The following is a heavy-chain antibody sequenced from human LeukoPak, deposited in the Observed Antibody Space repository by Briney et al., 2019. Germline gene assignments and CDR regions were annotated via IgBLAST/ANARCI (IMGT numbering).Heavy chain of an antibody. CDR2: IIPILGIA. D-gene: IGHD4-17*01. Sequence: ASVKVSCKASGGTFSSYAISWVRQAPGQGLEWMGRIIPILGIANYAQKFQGRVTITADKSTSTAYMELSSLRSEDTAVYYCARSPHDYGDYVEYYFDYWGQGTLVTVS. V-gene: IGHV1-69*04. CDR1: GGTFSSYA. J-gene: IGHJ4*02. CDR3: ARSPHDYGDYVEYYFDY.